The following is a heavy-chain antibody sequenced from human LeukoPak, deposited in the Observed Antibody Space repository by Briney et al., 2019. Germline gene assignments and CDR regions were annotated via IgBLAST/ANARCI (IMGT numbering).Heavy chain of an antibody. D-gene: IGHD3-10*01. CDR1: GFTFSSYG. J-gene: IGHJ4*02. Sequence: PGGSLRLSCAASGFTFSSYGMHWVRQAPGKGLEWVAVISYDGSNKYYADSVKGRFTISRDNSKNTLYLQMNSLRAEDTAVYYCAKSYYYGSGSYSDYWGQGTLVTVSS. CDR3: AKSYYYGSGSYSDY. V-gene: IGHV3-30*18. CDR2: ISYDGSNK.